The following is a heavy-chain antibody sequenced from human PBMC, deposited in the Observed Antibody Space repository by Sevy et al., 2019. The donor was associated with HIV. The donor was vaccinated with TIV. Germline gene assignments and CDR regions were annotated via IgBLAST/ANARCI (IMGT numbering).Heavy chain of an antibody. CDR3: AKAPPGHCSSGSCPRAYYYYGMDV. Sequence: GGSLRLSCAASGFTFSSYAMNWVRQAPGKGLEWVSAISGRGGSTYYAYSVEGRFTISRDNSKNTLYLQMNSLRVEDTAVYYCAKAPPGHCSSGSCPRAYYYYGMDVWGQGTTVTVSS. J-gene: IGHJ6*02. CDR1: GFTFSSYA. V-gene: IGHV3-23*01. CDR2: ISGRGGST. D-gene: IGHD2-15*01.